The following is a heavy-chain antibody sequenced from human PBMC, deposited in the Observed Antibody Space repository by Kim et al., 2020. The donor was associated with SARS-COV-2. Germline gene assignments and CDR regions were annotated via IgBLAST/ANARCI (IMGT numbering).Heavy chain of an antibody. CDR2: IYHSGST. V-gene: IGHV4-4*02. J-gene: IGHJ6*02. Sequence: SETLSLTCVVSGDSISNSNWWSWVRQPPGKGLEWIGEIYHSGSTNYNPSLKSRVTISVDKSKNQFSLKLRSVTAADTAVYYCARCYSSGLYRSYRYGMDVWGQGTTVTVSS. D-gene: IGHD6-19*01. CDR3: ARCYSSGLYRSYRYGMDV. CDR1: GDSISNSNW.